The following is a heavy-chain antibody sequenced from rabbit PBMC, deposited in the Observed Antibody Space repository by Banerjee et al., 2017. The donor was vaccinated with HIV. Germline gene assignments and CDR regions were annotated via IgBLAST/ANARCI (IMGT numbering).Heavy chain of an antibody. CDR1: GFSFSSSYY. CDR2: IYGGVSGST. Sequence: QSLEESGGDLVKPEGSLTLTCTASGFSFSSSYYMCWVRQAPGKGLEWIACIYGGVSGSTYYASWAKGRFTISKTSSTTVTLQMTSLTAADTATYFCARRMIVAGAIYFNLWGQGTLV. CDR3: ARRMIVAGAIYFNL. J-gene: IGHJ4*01. D-gene: IGHD4-1*01. V-gene: IGHV1S40*01.